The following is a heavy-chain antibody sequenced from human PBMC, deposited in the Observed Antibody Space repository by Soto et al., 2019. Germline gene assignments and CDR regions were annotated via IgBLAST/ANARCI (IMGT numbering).Heavy chain of an antibody. CDR1: GGSFTSNNW. J-gene: IGHJ4*02. CDR3: ARRDPGTSVDY. D-gene: IGHD1-7*01. V-gene: IGHV4-4*02. Sequence: SETLSLTCAVSGGSFTSNNWWTWGRQPPGQGLEWIGEIYRTGSTNYNPSLKSRVTISLDKSENQFSLKVTSLNAADTDVYYCARRDPGTSVDYWAQGTLVTVSS. CDR2: IYRTGST.